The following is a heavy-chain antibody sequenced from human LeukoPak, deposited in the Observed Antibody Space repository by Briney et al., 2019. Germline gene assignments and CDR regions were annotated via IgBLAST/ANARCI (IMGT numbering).Heavy chain of an antibody. CDR3: ATEAHCSGGSCYPFDY. V-gene: IGHV1-24*01. CDR2: FDPEDGET. D-gene: IGHD2-15*01. CDR1: GYTLTELS. Sequence: ASVKVSCKVSGYTLTELSMHWVRQAPGKGLERMGGFDPEDGETIYAQKFQGRVTMTEDTSTDTAYMELSSLRSEDTAVYYCATEAHCSGGSCYPFDYWGQGTRVTVSS. J-gene: IGHJ4*02.